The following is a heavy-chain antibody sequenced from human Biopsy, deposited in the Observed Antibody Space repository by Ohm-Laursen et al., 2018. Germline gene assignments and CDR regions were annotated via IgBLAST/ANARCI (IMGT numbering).Heavy chain of an antibody. J-gene: IGHJ4*02. CDR1: GYTFTAYF. CDR3: AGGINNWNVNY. D-gene: IGHD1-20*01. CDR2: FAPENGKT. V-gene: IGHV1-24*01. Sequence: SSVKVSCNVSGYTFTAYFIHWVRQAPGKGLEWMGGFAPENGKTIYAQKFQGRVTMTEDTSTDTAYMELSNLRSEDTAVYYCAGGINNWNVNYWGQGTLVIVSS.